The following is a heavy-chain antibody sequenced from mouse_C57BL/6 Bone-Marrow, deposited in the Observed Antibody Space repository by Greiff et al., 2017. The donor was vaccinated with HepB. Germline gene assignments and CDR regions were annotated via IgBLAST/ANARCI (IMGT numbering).Heavy chain of an antibody. CDR2: ISYDGSN. V-gene: IGHV3-6*01. Sequence: EVQVVESGPGLVKPSQSLSLTCSVPGYSITSGYYWNWIRQFPGNKLEWMGYISYDGSNNYNPSLKNRISITRDTSKNQFFLKLNSVTTEDTATYYCARDLGWAAWFAYWGQGTLVTDSA. CDR1: GYSITSGYY. D-gene: IGHD3-1*01. J-gene: IGHJ3*01. CDR3: ARDLGWAAWFAY.